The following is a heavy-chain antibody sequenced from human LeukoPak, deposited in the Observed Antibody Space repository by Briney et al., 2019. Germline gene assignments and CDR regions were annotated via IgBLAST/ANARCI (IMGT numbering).Heavy chain of an antibody. V-gene: IGHV3-48*03. CDR2: ISSSGSTI. J-gene: IGHJ4*02. CDR1: GFTFSSYE. D-gene: IGHD5-24*01. CDR3: ASLWLALDY. Sequence: GGALRLSCAASGFTFSSYEMNWVRQAPGKGLEWVSYISSSGSTIYYADSVKRRFTISRHNAKNSLYLQMNSLRAEDTAVYYCASLWLALDYWGQGTLVTVSS.